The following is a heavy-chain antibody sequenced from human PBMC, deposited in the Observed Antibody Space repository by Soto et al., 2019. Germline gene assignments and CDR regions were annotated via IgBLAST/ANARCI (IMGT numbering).Heavy chain of an antibody. CDR1: GGSISSGGYS. J-gene: IGHJ5*02. Sequence: QLQLQESGSGLVKPSQTLSLTCAVSGGSISSGGYSWSWIRQPPGKGLEWIGYTDHSGSTYYNPSLTRRVPLSVARSKNQFSLTLSSVTAADTAVYYCARVPDRWGQGTLVTVSS. V-gene: IGHV4-30-2*01. CDR3: ARVPDR. CDR2: TDHSGST. D-gene: IGHD2-2*01.